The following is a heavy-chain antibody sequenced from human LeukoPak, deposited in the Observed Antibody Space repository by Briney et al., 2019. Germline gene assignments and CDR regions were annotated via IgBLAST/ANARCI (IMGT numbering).Heavy chain of an antibody. CDR3: ARDLYYGSGSPRVDYYYYMDV. V-gene: IGHV1-18*01. J-gene: IGHJ6*03. CDR2: ISAYNGNT. D-gene: IGHD3-10*01. Sequence: GASVKVSCKASGYTFTSYGISWVRQAPGQGLEWMGWISAYNGNTNYAQKLQGRVTMTTDTSTSTAYMELRSLRSDDTAVYYCARDLYYGSGSPRVDYYYYMDVWGKGTTVTISS. CDR1: GYTFTSYG.